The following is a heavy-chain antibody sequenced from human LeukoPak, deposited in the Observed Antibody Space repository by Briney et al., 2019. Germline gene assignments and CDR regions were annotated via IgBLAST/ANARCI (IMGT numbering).Heavy chain of an antibody. CDR3: ARVREYCGGDCYSPGNY. D-gene: IGHD2-21*02. V-gene: IGHV3-9*01. J-gene: IGHJ4*02. Sequence: GGSLRLSCAASGFTFDDYAMHWVRQAPGKGLEWVSGISWNSGSIGYADSVKGRFTISRDNAKNSLYLQMNSLRAEDTAVYYCARVREYCGGDCYSPGNYWGQGTLVTVSS. CDR2: ISWNSGSI. CDR1: GFTFDDYA.